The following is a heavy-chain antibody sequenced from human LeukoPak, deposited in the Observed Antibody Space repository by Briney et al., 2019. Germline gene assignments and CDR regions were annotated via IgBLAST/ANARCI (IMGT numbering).Heavy chain of an antibody. V-gene: IGHV4-38-2*02. J-gene: IGHJ5*02. Sequence: KPSETLSLTCTVSGYSISSGYYWGWIRQPPGKGLEWIGSIYHSGSTYYNPSLKSRVTISVDTSKNQFSLKLSSVTAADTAVYYCARRSRQLGWWFDPWGQGTLVTVSS. CDR1: GYSISSGYY. D-gene: IGHD6-6*01. CDR3: ARRSRQLGWWFDP. CDR2: IYHSGST.